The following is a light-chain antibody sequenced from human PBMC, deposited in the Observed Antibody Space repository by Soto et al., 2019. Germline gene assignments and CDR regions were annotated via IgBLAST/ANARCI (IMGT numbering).Light chain of an antibody. Sequence: DIQMTQSPSTLSSSLGDRVTITCRASQSISNWLAWYQQKPGKAPVLLIYDASTLEGGVPSRFSGSRSGTEFTLTISSLQPNDFATYYCQQYNSYSPTFGQGTKVDIK. CDR3: QQYNSYSPT. CDR2: DAS. CDR1: QSISNW. V-gene: IGKV1-5*01. J-gene: IGKJ1*01.